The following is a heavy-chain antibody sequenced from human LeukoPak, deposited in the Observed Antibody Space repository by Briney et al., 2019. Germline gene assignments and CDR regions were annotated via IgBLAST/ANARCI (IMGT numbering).Heavy chain of an antibody. D-gene: IGHD5-24*01. J-gene: IGHJ4*02. Sequence: SETLSLPCAVYGGSFSGFYWSWIRQPPGKGLEWIGEINHSGSTNYNPSLKSRVAISVDTSKNQFSLKLSTVTAADTAVYYCARGSEDGYNCDSLDYGGQETLVP. CDR3: ARGSEDGYNCDSLDY. CDR1: GGSFSGFY. V-gene: IGHV4-34*01. CDR2: INHSGST.